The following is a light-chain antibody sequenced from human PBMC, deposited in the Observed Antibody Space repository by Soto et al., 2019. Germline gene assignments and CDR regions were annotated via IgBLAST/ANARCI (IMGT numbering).Light chain of an antibody. J-gene: IGKJ2*01. CDR3: QQYGSSPT. CDR1: QSVSSSQ. CDR2: GAS. Sequence: EIVLTQSPGTLSLSPGARAPLSCRASQSVSSSQLAWYEQKPGQAPRLLIYGASSRATDIPDRFSGSGSGTDFTLTISRLEPEDSAVYYCQQYGSSPTFGQGTKVDIK. V-gene: IGKV3-20*01.